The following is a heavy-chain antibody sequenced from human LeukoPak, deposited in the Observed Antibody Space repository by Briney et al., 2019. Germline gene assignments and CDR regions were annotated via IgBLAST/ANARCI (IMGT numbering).Heavy chain of an antibody. CDR3: ARDEYYYYYYMDV. CDR2: IYSSGST. Sequence: SETLSLTCILSGGSTSSYYWSWIRQPPGKGLGWMGYIYSSGSTNHNPSLNSRLTISVDTSKNQFSLNLSSVTAADSAVYYCARDEYYYYYYMDVWGKGTTVTVSS. CDR1: GGSTSSYY. J-gene: IGHJ6*03. V-gene: IGHV4-4*09.